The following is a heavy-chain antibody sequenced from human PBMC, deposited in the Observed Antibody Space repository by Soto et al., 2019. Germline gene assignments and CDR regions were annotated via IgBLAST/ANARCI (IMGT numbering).Heavy chain of an antibody. CDR1: GFTFSSYW. V-gene: IGHV3-7*01. CDR2: IKQDGSEK. J-gene: IGHJ4*02. D-gene: IGHD5-12*01. CDR3: ARIVGSSGYYCILDY. Sequence: EVQLVESGGGLVQPGGSLRLSCAASGFTFSSYWMSWVRQAPGKGLEWVANIKQDGSEKKYVDSVKGRFTISRDNAKNSVYLQVHSLRAEDTAVYYCARIVGSSGYYCILDYWGQGTLVTVSS.